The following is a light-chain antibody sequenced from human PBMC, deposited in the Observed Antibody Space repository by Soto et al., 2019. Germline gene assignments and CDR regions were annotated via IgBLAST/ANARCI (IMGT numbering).Light chain of an antibody. J-gene: IGKJ5*01. CDR3: QQRSNSPPIT. Sequence: EIVLTQSPATLSLSPGERATLSCRASQSVSSYLAWYQQKPGQAPRLLIYDASNRATGIPARFSGSGSGTDFTLTISSLEPEDFAVYYCQQRSNSPPITFGQGPRPEIK. CDR2: DAS. CDR1: QSVSSY. V-gene: IGKV3-11*01.